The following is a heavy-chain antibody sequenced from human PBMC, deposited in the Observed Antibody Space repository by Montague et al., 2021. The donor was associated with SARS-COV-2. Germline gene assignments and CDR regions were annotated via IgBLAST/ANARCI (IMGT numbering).Heavy chain of an antibody. J-gene: IGHJ3*01. CDR3: ARGGSNYGADAFDL. V-gene: IGHV4-59*12. CDR1: GASISSYY. Sequence: SETLSLTCTVSGASISSYYWTWIRQPPGKGLEWITYTPRDDYTTYNPSLKSRVTMSIDRSKSLFSLKVTSVTAADTAVYYCARGGSNYGADAFDLWGQGTMVTVSA. D-gene: IGHD3-10*01. CDR2: TPRDDYT.